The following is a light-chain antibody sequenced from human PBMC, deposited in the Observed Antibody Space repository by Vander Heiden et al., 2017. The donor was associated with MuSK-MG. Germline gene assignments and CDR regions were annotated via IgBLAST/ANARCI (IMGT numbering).Light chain of an antibody. CDR2: DAS. Sequence: VLTQSPATLSLSPGERASLSCRASRSVDIYLAWYQQRPGQAPRLLIYDASNRATGIPVRFSGSGSGTDFTLTISSLEPEDFAVYYCQQRKVWPPITFGQGTRLEIK. CDR1: RSVDIY. J-gene: IGKJ5*01. CDR3: QQRKVWPPIT. V-gene: IGKV3-11*01.